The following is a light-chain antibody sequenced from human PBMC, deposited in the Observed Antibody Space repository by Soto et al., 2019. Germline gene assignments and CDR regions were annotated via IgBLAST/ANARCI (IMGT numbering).Light chain of an antibody. CDR3: QHFGRSHWT. Sequence: EIVFAQSPGTLSLSPGDTATLSCRASQSVTGSYLAWYQQKPGQAPRLLIFGASSRATGIPVRFSGSGSGTDFTLTISRXDPEDFPVYCCQHFGRSHWTLGQGTKVDTK. CDR1: QSVTGSY. V-gene: IGKV3-20*01. CDR2: GAS. J-gene: IGKJ1*01.